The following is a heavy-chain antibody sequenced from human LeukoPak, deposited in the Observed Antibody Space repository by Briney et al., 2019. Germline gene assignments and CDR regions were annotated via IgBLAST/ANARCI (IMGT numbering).Heavy chain of an antibody. Sequence: GGSLRLSCAASGFTFSSYAMSWVRQAPGKGLEWVSGILDSGYSTYYANSVKGRFTITGDNSNNTLYLQMNSLRAEDTAVYYCAKLGGHPLHNYYVGVWGKGTTVAVSS. D-gene: IGHD3-16*01. CDR3: AKLGGHPLHNYYVGV. V-gene: IGHV3-23*01. J-gene: IGHJ6*03. CDR2: ILDSGYST. CDR1: GFTFSSYA.